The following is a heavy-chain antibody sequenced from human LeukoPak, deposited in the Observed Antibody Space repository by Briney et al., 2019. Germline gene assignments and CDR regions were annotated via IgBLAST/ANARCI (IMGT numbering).Heavy chain of an antibody. J-gene: IGHJ6*02. CDR1: GGSVSSGSYY. Sequence: PSETLSLTCTVSGGSVSSGSYYWSWIRQPPGKGLEWIGYIYYSGSTNYNPSLKSRVTISVDTSKNQFSLKLSSVTAADTAVYYCARDQGGYISGPYYHGMDVWGQGTTVTVSS. CDR3: ARDQGGYISGPYYHGMDV. D-gene: IGHD5-12*01. V-gene: IGHV4-61*01. CDR2: IYYSGST.